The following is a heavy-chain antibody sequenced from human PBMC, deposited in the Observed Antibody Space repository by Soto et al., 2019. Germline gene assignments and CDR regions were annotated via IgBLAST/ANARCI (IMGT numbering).Heavy chain of an antibody. CDR1: GFTFSSYA. CDR2: IGGSGGVT. J-gene: IGHJ4*02. Sequence: GGSLRLSCSASGFTFSSYAMSWVRQAPGKGLEWVSSIGGSGGVTYYADSVKGRFTFSRDNSKNTLYLQMNSLRAEDTAVYYCAKVPRAATAPYYFDYWGQGTLVTVSS. V-gene: IGHV3-23*01. D-gene: IGHD6-13*01. CDR3: AKVPRAATAPYYFDY.